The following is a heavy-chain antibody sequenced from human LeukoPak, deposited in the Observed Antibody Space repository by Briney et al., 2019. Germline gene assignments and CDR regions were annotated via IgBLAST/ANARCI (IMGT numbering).Heavy chain of an antibody. CDR1: GGSISSYY. Sequence: SETLSLTCTVSGGSISSYYWSWIRQPPGKGLEWIGYIYYSGSTNYNPSLKSRVTISVDTSKNQFSLKLSSVTAADTAVYYCARITITVTAINWFDPWGQGTLVTVSS. CDR2: IYYSGST. J-gene: IGHJ5*02. CDR3: ARITITVTAINWFDP. D-gene: IGHD4-17*01. V-gene: IGHV4-59*12.